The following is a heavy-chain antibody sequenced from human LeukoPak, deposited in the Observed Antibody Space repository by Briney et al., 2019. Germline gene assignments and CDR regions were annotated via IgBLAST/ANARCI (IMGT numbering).Heavy chain of an antibody. Sequence: ASVKVSCKASGYTFTSYAMHWVRQATGQGLEWMGWMNPNSGNTGHAQKFQGRVTMTRNTSISTAYMELSSLRSEDTAVYYCARRGSSWLYYYYYYGMDVWGQGTTVTVSS. V-gene: IGHV1-8*02. J-gene: IGHJ6*02. D-gene: IGHD6-13*01. CDR3: ARRGSSWLYYYYYYGMDV. CDR2: MNPNSGNT. CDR1: GYTFTSYA.